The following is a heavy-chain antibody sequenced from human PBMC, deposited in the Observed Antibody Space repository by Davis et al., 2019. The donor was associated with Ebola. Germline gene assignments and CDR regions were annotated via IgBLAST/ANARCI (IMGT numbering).Heavy chain of an antibody. CDR2: IISNRGDT. V-gene: IGHV1-2*06. D-gene: IGHD4-11*01. CDR1: GYTFTGYN. J-gene: IGHJ4*02. CDR3: ARGHNYAHEY. Sequence: ASVKVSCKASGYTFTGYNIHWVRQAPGHGLEWMGRIISNRGDTNYAQKFQGRVTMTRDTSISTVYMELSSLRYDDTADYYCARGHNYAHEYWGQGTLVTVSS.